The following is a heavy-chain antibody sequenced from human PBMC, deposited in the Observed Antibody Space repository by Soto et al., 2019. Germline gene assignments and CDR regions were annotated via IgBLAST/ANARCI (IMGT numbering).Heavy chain of an antibody. CDR3: ARDGRYSGSYGGYYFDY. D-gene: IGHD1-26*01. CDR2: ISANNGNT. V-gene: IGHV1-18*01. J-gene: IGHJ4*02. CDR1: GYTFTSYG. Sequence: QVQLVQSGAEVKKPGASVKVSCKASGYTFTSYGISWVRQAPGQGLEWMGWISANNGNTTNAQKTHGRVTMTTDTSTSTAYMELRSLRSDDTAVYYCARDGRYSGSYGGYYFDYWGQGTLVTVSS.